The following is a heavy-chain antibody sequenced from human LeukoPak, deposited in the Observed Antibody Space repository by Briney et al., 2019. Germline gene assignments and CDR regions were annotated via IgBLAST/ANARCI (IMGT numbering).Heavy chain of an antibody. J-gene: IGHJ4*02. Sequence: PSETLSLTCTVSGVSISSYYWSWIRQPPGKGLEWIGYIYYSGSTNYNPSLKSRVTISVDTSKNQFSLKLSSVTAADTAVYYCASDYGGLFDYWGQGTLVTVSS. V-gene: IGHV4-59*01. CDR1: GVSISSYY. CDR2: IYYSGST. CDR3: ASDYGGLFDY. D-gene: IGHD4-17*01.